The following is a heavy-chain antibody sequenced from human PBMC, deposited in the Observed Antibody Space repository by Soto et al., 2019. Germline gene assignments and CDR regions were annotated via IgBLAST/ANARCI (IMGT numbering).Heavy chain of an antibody. Sequence: EESLKISCKGSVYSFTSYWIGWVRQLPGKGLEWMGIIYPGDSDTRYSPSFQGQVTISADKSISTAYLQWSSLKASDTAMYYCARSFTMVRGVITTLHGMDVWGQGTTVTVSS. V-gene: IGHV5-51*01. CDR2: IYPGDSDT. J-gene: IGHJ6*02. D-gene: IGHD3-10*01. CDR1: VYSFTSYW. CDR3: ARSFTMVRGVITTLHGMDV.